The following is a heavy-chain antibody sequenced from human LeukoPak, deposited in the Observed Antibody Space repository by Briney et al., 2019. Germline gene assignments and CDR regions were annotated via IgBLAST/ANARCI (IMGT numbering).Heavy chain of an antibody. V-gene: IGHV3-23*01. D-gene: IGHD4-17*01. CDR3: AKGTIGFYGNWFDP. CDR1: GFTFSSYA. J-gene: IGHJ5*02. CDR2: ISGSGGST. Sequence: GGSLRLSCAASGFTFSSYAMSWVRQAPGKGLEWVSAISGSGGSTYYADSVKGRFTISRDSSKNTLYLQMNSLRAEDTAVYYCAKGTIGFYGNWFDPWGQGTLVTVSS.